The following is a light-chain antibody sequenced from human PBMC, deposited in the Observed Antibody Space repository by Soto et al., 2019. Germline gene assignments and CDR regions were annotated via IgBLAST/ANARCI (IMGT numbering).Light chain of an antibody. J-gene: IGLJ2*01. CDR1: RGSIASNY. Sequence: NFMLTQPHSVSESPGKTVTISCTRSRGSIASNYVQWYQQRPGSAPTTVISEDNQRPSGVPDRFSGSIDSSSNSASLTISGLKTEDEADYYCQSYDSNNQDVVFGGGTKLTVL. V-gene: IGLV6-57*03. CDR3: QSYDSNNQDVV. CDR2: EDN.